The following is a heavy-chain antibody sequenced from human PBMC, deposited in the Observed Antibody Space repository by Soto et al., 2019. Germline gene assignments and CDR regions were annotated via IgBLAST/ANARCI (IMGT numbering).Heavy chain of an antibody. D-gene: IGHD6-19*01. V-gene: IGHV3-23*01. Sequence: EVQLLESGGGLVQPGGSLRLSCAASGFTFSSYAMSWVRQAPGKGLEWVSAISGSGGSTYYADSVKGRFTISRDNSKNTQKQHMNSLRAEDTAVYYCAKVGSMGLSSGLYPYYFDYWGQGTLVTVSS. CDR3: AKVGSMGLSSGLYPYYFDY. CDR2: ISGSGGST. CDR1: GFTFSSYA. J-gene: IGHJ4*02.